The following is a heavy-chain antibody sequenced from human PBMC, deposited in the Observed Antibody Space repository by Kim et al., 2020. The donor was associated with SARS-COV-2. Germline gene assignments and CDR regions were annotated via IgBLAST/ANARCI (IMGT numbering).Heavy chain of an antibody. J-gene: IGHJ4*02. D-gene: IGHD3-10*01. Sequence: AQKLQGRVTMTTDTSTSTAYMELRSLRSDDTAVYYCARATMVRGAVYFDYWGQGTLVTVSS. CDR3: ARATMVRGAVYFDY. V-gene: IGHV1-18*01.